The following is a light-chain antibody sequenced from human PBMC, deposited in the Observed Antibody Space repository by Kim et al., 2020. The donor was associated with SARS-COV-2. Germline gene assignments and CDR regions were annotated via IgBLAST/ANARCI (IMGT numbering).Light chain of an antibody. Sequence: ASTGDRVTITCRASQGISSYLAWYQQKPGKAPKLLIYAASTLQSGVPSRFSGSGSGTDFTLTISCQQSEDFATYYCQQYYSYPRTFGQGTKVEIK. V-gene: IGKV1-8*01. CDR1: QGISSY. CDR2: AAS. J-gene: IGKJ1*01. CDR3: QQYYSYPRT.